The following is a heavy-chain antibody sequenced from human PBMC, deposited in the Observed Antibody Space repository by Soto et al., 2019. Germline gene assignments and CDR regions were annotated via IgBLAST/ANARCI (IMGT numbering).Heavy chain of an antibody. CDR3: ARWDGYGDY. CDR2: ISGGGDKI. Sequence: EVQLLQSGGGLVQPGGSLRLSCAASGFTFSSYTINWVRQAPGKGLEWVSGISGGGDKIWQPDSVKGRFTISRDNSKNTVHLQTNSLRADDTAVYYCARWDGYGDYWGQGTLVTVSS. CDR1: GFTFSSYT. J-gene: IGHJ4*02. V-gene: IGHV3-23*01. D-gene: IGHD5-12*01.